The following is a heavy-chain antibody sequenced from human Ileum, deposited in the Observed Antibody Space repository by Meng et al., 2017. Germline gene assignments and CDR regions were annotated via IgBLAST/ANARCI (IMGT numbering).Heavy chain of an antibody. J-gene: IGHJ4*02. CDR3: ARGVSAAGLFDN. V-gene: IGHV4-31*03. CDR2: IHYTGST. D-gene: IGHD2-2*01. CDR1: GGSIGSAAYY. Sequence: QVQLQESGPGLVKVSQTLSLTGTVSGGSIGSAAYYWTWIRQHPAKGLEWIGYIHYTGSTSYNPSLESRTSTSIDTSNNQFSLKVTSVTAADTAVYYCARGVSAAGLFDNWGPGTLVTSPQ.